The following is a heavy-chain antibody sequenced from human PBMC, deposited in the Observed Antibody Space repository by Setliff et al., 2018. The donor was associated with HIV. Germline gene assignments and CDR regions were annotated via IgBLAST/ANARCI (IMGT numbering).Heavy chain of an antibody. J-gene: IGHJ3*02. CDR1: GGSISSSSYY. D-gene: IGHD5-12*01. CDR3: ARAEMATIVAFDI. CDR2: IYYSGST. Sequence: SETLSLTCTVSGGSISSSSYYWGWIRQPPGKGLEWIGSIYYSGSTYYNPSLKSRVTISVDTSKNHFSLKLTSVTAADTAVYYCARAEMATIVAFDIWGQGTMVTVSS. V-gene: IGHV4-39*07.